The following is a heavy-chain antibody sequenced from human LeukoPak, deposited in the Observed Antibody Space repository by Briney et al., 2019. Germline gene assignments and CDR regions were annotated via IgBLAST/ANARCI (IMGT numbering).Heavy chain of an antibody. V-gene: IGHV4-59*01. CDR3: ARSLYYYGSDSFDI. CDR2: IYYSGST. D-gene: IGHD3-10*01. Sequence: SETLSLTCTVSGGSISSYYWNWIRQPPGKGLEWIGYIYYSGSTSYNPSLKSRVTISVDTSKNQFSLKLSSVTAADTAVYYCARSLYYYGSDSFDIWGQGTMVIVSS. CDR1: GGSISSYY. J-gene: IGHJ3*02.